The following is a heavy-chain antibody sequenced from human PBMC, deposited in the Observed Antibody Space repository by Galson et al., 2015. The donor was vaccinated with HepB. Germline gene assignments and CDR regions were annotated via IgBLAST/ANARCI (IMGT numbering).Heavy chain of an antibody. V-gene: IGHV3-74*01. J-gene: IGHJ3*02. CDR3: ARSVSVGFDI. Sequence: SLRLSCAASGFTFSNHWMYWVRQAPGKGLVWVSRIKSDGSTTNCADSVKGRFTISRDNAKNTLYLQMNSLRAEDTAVYYCARSVSVGFDIWGQGTMVTVSS. CDR1: GFTFSNHW. CDR2: IKSDGSTT. D-gene: IGHD2-8*01.